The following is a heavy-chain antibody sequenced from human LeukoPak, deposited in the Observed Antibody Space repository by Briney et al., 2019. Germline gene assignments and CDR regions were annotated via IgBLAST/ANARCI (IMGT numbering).Heavy chain of an antibody. Sequence: DSVEVSCKASGYTFTGYYMHWVRQAPGQGLEWMGWINPNSGGTNYAQKFQGRVTMTRDTSISTAYMELSRLRSDDTAVYYCARFVYGSGSLSQWGQGTLVTVSS. D-gene: IGHD3-10*01. CDR1: GYTFTGYY. CDR3: ARFVYGSGSLSQ. CDR2: INPNSGGT. V-gene: IGHV1-2*02. J-gene: IGHJ4*02.